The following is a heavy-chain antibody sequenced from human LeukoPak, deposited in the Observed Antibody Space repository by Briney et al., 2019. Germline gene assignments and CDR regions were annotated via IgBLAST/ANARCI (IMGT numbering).Heavy chain of an antibody. Sequence: GGSLRLSCAASGFKFSDHYIDWVSQAQGKGLEWVSAISGSGGSTYYADSVKGRFTISRDNSKNTLYLQMNSLRAEDTAVYYCAKNPANFDWSSDYWGQGTLVTVSS. CDR2: ISGSGGST. J-gene: IGHJ4*02. V-gene: IGHV3-23*01. CDR1: GFKFSDHY. D-gene: IGHD3-9*01. CDR3: AKNPANFDWSSDY.